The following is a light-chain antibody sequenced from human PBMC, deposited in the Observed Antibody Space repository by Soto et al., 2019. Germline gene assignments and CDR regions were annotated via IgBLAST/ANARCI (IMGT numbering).Light chain of an antibody. CDR2: MNN. Sequence: QSVLTQPPSASGTPGQRVTISRSGSTSNIGSNYVYWYQQLPGTAPKLLIYMNNQRPSGVPDRFSGSKSGTSASLAISGLRSEDEADYYCAAWDDSLSGRVFGGGTKVTVL. V-gene: IGLV1-47*01. CDR1: TSNIGSNY. CDR3: AAWDDSLSGRV. J-gene: IGLJ2*01.